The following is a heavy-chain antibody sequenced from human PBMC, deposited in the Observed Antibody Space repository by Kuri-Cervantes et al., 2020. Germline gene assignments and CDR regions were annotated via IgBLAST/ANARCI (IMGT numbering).Heavy chain of an antibody. D-gene: IGHD5-18*01. J-gene: IGHJ4*02. CDR2: INLGGNT. CDR1: GGSFGDYY. Sequence: SETLSLTCAVYGGSFGDYYWSWVRQPSGKGLEWIGEINLGGNTNYNPSLKSRVTISVDTSKNHFSLKLRSVTTADTAVYYCAMRHNNGYYYGSHEGGDYWGQGTLVTVSS. CDR3: AMRHNNGYYYGSHEGGDY. V-gene: IGHV4-34*01.